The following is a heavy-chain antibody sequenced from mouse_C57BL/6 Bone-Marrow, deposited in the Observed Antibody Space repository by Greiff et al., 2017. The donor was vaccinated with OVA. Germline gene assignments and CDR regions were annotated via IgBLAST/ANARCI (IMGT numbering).Heavy chain of an antibody. Sequence: EVQRVESGGGLVKPGGSLKLSCAASGFTFSDYGMHWVRQAPEKGLEWVAYISSGSSTIYYADTVKGRFTISRDNAKNTLFLQMTSLRSEDTAMYYCATSYYYGSSTPYYFDYWGQGTTLTVSS. CDR1: GFTFSDYG. CDR3: ATSYYYGSSTPYYFDY. CDR2: ISSGSSTI. V-gene: IGHV5-17*01. D-gene: IGHD1-1*01. J-gene: IGHJ2*01.